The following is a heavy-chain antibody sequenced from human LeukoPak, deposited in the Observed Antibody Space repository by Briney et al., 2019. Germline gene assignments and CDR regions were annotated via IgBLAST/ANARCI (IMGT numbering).Heavy chain of an antibody. CDR1: GYTFTSSG. CDR2: ISAYNGHT. J-gene: IGHJ4*02. V-gene: IGHV1-18*01. D-gene: IGHD4-23*01. CDR3: ARGYGGLTIDY. Sequence: ASVKVSCKASGYTFTSSGISWLRQAPGKGLEWMGWISAYNGHTNYAQKLQGRVTMTTDTSTSTAYMELRSLRSDDTAVYYCARGYGGLTIDYWGQGTLLTVSS.